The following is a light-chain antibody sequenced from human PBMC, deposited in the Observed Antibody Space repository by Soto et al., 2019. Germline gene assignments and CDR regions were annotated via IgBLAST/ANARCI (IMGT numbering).Light chain of an antibody. Sequence: QSALTQPPSVSGSPGQSVTISCTGTSSDVGSYNRVSWYQQPPGTAPKLMIYDVSNRPSAVPDRFSGSKSGNTASLTISGLQPEDEADYYCSSFTSSSTYVFGPGTKLTVL. CDR1: SSDVGSYNR. J-gene: IGLJ1*01. CDR3: SSFTSSSTYV. CDR2: DVS. V-gene: IGLV2-18*02.